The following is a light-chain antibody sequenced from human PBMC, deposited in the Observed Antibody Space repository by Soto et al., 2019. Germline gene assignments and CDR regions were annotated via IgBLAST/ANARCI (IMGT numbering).Light chain of an antibody. J-gene: IGKJ1*01. CDR3: QQFNNWPRT. CDR2: DAS. V-gene: IGKV3-15*01. Sequence: EIAMTQSPATLSVSPVERCTLSFRASQSVSSKLAWYQQKPGQAPRLLIYDASTRATGIPARFSGSGSGTEFTLTISSLQSEDFAVYYCQQFNNWPRTFGQGTKVDIK. CDR1: QSVSSK.